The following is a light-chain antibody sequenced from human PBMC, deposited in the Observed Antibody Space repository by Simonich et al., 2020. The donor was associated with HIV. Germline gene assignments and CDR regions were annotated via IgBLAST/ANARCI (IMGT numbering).Light chain of an antibody. CDR1: SSNIGAGYD. CDR3: QSSDSSLSGSV. V-gene: IGLV1-40*01. J-gene: IGLJ3*02. Sequence: QSVLTQPPSVSGAPGQRVTLSCTGSSSNIGAGYDVHWYQQLPGTAPKLLIYGNSNRPSGVPDRFSGSKSGTSASLAITGLQADDEADYYCQSSDSSLSGSVFGGGTKLTVL. CDR2: GNS.